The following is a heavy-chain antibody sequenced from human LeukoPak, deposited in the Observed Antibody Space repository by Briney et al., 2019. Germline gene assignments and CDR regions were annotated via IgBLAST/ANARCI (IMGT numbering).Heavy chain of an antibody. J-gene: IGHJ6*04. V-gene: IGHV3-48*03. Sequence: GGSLRLSCAASGFTFRSYWMNWVRQAPGKGLEWVSYISSSGSTIYYADSVKGRFTISGDNAKNSLYLQMNSLRAEDTAVYYCAELGITMIGGVWGKGTTVTISS. CDR1: GFTFRSYW. D-gene: IGHD3-10*02. CDR3: AELGITMIGGV. CDR2: ISSSGSTI.